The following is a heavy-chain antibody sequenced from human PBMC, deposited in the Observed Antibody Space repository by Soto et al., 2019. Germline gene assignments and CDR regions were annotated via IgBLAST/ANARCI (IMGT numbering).Heavy chain of an antibody. CDR2: ISWNSGSI. CDR3: AKAYSSSPNEYYYYGMDV. Sequence: GGSLRLSCAASGFTFDDYAMHWVRQAPGKGLEWVSGISWNSGSIGYADSVKGRFTISRDNAKNSLYLQMNSLRAEDTALYYCAKAYSSSPNEYYYYGMDVWGQGTTVTVSS. J-gene: IGHJ6*02. V-gene: IGHV3-9*01. CDR1: GFTFDDYA. D-gene: IGHD6-6*01.